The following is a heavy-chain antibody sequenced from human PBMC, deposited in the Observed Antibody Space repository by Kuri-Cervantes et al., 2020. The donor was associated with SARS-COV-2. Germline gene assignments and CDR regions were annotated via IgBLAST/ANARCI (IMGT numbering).Heavy chain of an antibody. CDR3: ARSGRYYYYMDV. Sequence: SETLSLTCTVSGGSISSSSYYWGWIRQPPGKGLEWIGSIYHSGSTYYNPSLKSQVTISVDTSKNQFSLKLSSVTAADTAVYYCARSGRYYYYMDVWGKGTTVTVSS. D-gene: IGHD2-8*02. CDR2: IYHSGST. CDR1: GGSISSSSYY. V-gene: IGHV4-39*01. J-gene: IGHJ6*03.